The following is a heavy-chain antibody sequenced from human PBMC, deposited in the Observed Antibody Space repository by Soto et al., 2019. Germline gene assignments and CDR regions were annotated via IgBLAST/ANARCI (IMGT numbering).Heavy chain of an antibody. CDR3: ASDRPPMDV. CDR2: ISSSSSTI. V-gene: IGHV3-48*02. CDR1: GFTFSSYS. Sequence: EVQLVESGGGLVQPGGSLRLSCAASGFTFSSYSMNWVRQAPGKGLEWVSYISSSSSTIYYADSVKGRFTISRDKAQKSLYLPMDHPGNEDTAGYFCASDRPPMDVWGQGTTVTVSS. J-gene: IGHJ6*02.